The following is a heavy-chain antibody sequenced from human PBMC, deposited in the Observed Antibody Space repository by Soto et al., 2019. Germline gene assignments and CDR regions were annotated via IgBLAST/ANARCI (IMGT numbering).Heavy chain of an antibody. CDR3: ARGRGRGVSLTA. Sequence: QVQLQQWGAGLLKPSETLSLTCAVYGGSFSGYYWSWIRQPPGKGLEWIGEINHSGSTNYNPSLKSRVTISVDTSKNQFSLKLSSVTAADTAVYYCARGRGRGVSLTAWGQGTLVTVSS. V-gene: IGHV4-34*01. CDR2: INHSGST. D-gene: IGHD3-10*01. J-gene: IGHJ4*02. CDR1: GGSFSGYY.